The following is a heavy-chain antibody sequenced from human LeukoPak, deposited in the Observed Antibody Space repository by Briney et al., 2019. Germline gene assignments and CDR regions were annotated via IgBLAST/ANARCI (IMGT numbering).Heavy chain of an antibody. CDR1: GYSIGSGDY. D-gene: IGHD3-22*01. V-gene: IGHV4-38-2*01. Sequence: SETLSLTCAVSGYSIGSGDYLGWIRQPPGQGLEWIGSIYHDGSTYNHPSLKSRVSISVDTSKKQFSLKLSSVTAADTAVYYCARVHDRTGAFDIWGQGTRVTVSS. CDR2: IYHDGST. CDR3: ARVHDRTGAFDI. J-gene: IGHJ3*02.